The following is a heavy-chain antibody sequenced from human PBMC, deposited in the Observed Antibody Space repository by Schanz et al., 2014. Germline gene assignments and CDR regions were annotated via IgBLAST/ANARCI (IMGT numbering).Heavy chain of an antibody. CDR1: GGTFSSDT. CDR2: INGYNGQA. J-gene: IGHJ6*02. Sequence: QVHLVQSGAEVKKPGSSVKVSCKVSGGTFSSDTFSWVRQAPGQGLEWMGWINGYNGQALYAQKFQGRVTMTTDTSTSTAYMELRSLRSDDTAVYYCARVQDDILTGSEYYYGMDVWGQGTTVTVSS. V-gene: IGHV1-69*08. D-gene: IGHD3-9*01. CDR3: ARVQDDILTGSEYYYGMDV.